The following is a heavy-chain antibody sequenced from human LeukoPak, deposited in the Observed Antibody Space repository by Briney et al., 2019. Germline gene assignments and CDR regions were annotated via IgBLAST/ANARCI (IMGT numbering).Heavy chain of an antibody. CDR3: ARVDIAAAGRYFDY. Sequence: ASVKVSCKASGYTFTSYDINWVRQATGQGLEWMGWMNPNSGNTGYAQKFQGRVTMTRNTSISTAYMELSSLRSEDTAVYYCARVDIAAAGRYFDYWGQGTLVTVSS. V-gene: IGHV1-8*01. J-gene: IGHJ4*02. D-gene: IGHD6-13*01. CDR1: GYTFTSYD. CDR2: MNPNSGNT.